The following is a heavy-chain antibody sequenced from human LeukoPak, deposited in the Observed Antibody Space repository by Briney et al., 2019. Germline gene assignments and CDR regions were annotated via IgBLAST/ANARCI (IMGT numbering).Heavy chain of an antibody. D-gene: IGHD5-24*01. CDR3: ARGHGYKQLLFDY. Sequence: GASVKVSCKASGGTFSSYAISWVRQAPGQGLEWMGGIIPIFGTANYAQKFQGRVAITADESTSTAYMELSSLRSEDTAVYYCARGHGYKQLLFDYWGQGTLVTVSS. V-gene: IGHV1-69*13. CDR2: IIPIFGTA. J-gene: IGHJ4*02. CDR1: GGTFSSYA.